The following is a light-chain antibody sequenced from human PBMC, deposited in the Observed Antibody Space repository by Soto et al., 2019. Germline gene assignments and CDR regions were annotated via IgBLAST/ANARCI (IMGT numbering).Light chain of an antibody. CDR1: QTISIY. CDR3: QQSNSIPPWT. V-gene: IGKV1-39*01. J-gene: IGKJ1*01. CDR2: AAS. Sequence: DIQMTQSPSSLSASVGDRVTINCRASQTISIYLNWYQHRPGKGPKLLIYAASTLQSGVSSRFSGSGSGTDFTLTISSLQPEDVATYYCQQSNSIPPWTFGQGTKVEIE.